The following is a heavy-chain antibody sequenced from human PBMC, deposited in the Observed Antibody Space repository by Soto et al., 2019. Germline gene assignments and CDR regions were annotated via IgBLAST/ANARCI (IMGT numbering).Heavy chain of an antibody. Sequence: PGRPLRVSCAAAGLHIVNAWRSWVSQAPGKGLEWVGRIKNKKDGGTTDYAAPVKGRFIISRDDSRNTLYLQMSSLRTEDTAVYYCTTDPGDFEDYWGQGTQVTVSS. CDR3: TTDPGDFEDY. CDR1: GLHIVNAW. J-gene: IGHJ4*02. CDR2: IKNKKDGGTT. V-gene: IGHV3-15*01. D-gene: IGHD4-17*01.